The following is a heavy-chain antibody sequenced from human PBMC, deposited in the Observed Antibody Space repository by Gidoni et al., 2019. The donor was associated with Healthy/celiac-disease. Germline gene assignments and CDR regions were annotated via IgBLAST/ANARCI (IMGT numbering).Heavy chain of an antibody. CDR2: MNPNSGNT. CDR1: GYTFTSYD. D-gene: IGHD4-17*01. V-gene: IGHV1-8*01. J-gene: IGHJ6*02. Sequence: QVQLVQSGAEVKKPGASVKVSCKASGYTFTSYDITWVRQATGQGLEWMGWMNPNSGNTGYAQKFQGRVTMTRNTSISTAYMELSSLRSEDTAVYYCAADYGDHYYYYGMDVWGQGTTVTVSS. CDR3: AADYGDHYYYYGMDV.